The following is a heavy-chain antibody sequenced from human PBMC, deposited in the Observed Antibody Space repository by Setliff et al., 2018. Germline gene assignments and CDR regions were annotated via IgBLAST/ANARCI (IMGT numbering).Heavy chain of an antibody. D-gene: IGHD6-13*01. CDR2: INPNSGGT. Sequence: ASVKVSCKASGYTFTGYFIHWVRQAPGQGLEWMGWINPNSGGTNYAQKFQGRLTMTRNTSISTAYMELRSLRSDDTAVYYCALEEYTSRWTKRFDPWGQGTLVTVSS. CDR1: GYTFTGYF. J-gene: IGHJ5*02. V-gene: IGHV1-2*02. CDR3: ALEEYTSRWTKRFDP.